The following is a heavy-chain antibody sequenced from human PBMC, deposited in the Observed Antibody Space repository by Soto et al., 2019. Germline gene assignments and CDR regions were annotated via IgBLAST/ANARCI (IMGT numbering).Heavy chain of an antibody. CDR2: ITTTSSYI. CDR1: GFTFSNYN. J-gene: IGHJ6*03. V-gene: IGHV3-21*01. D-gene: IGHD3-10*01. Sequence: EVQLVESGGGLVTPGGSLRLSCVVSGFTFSNYNMNWVHQAPGKGLEWVSSITTTSSYIYYADSVKGRFTISRDNAKNSLFLQMNSLRAEDTAIYYCARGDSYGSRSYPYYYYYMDVWGKGTTVTVSS. CDR3: ARGDSYGSRSYPYYYYYMDV.